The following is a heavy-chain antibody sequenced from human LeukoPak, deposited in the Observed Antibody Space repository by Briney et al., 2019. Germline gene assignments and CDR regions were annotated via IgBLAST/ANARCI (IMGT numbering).Heavy chain of an antibody. D-gene: IGHD3-22*01. V-gene: IGHV3-15*01. CDR3: TTDDTYYYNSSGQGGFDY. J-gene: IGHJ4*02. CDR1: GYTFSNVW. CDR2: IKSKTDGGTT. Sequence: PGGSLRLSCAASGYTFSNVWMSWVRQAPGKGLEWVGRIKSKTDGGTTDYAAPGKGRFTISRDDSKNTLYLQMNRLKTEDTAVYYCTTDDTYYYNSSGQGGFDYWGQGTLVTVSS.